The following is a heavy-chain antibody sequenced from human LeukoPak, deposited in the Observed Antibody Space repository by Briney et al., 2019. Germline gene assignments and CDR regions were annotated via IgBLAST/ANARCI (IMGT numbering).Heavy chain of an antibody. CDR3: ASGGSGSYRSYDY. V-gene: IGHV4-39*07. CDR2: IYYSGST. D-gene: IGHD1-26*01. Sequence: SETLSLTCTVSGGSISSSSYYWGWIRQPPGKGLEWIGSIYYSGSTYYSPSLKSRVTISVDTSKNQFSLKLSSVTAADTAVYYCASGGSGSYRSYDYWGQGTLVTVSS. J-gene: IGHJ4*02. CDR1: GGSISSSSYY.